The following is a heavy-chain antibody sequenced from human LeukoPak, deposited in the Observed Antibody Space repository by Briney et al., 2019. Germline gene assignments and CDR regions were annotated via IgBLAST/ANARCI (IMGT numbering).Heavy chain of an antibody. CDR2: IIPIFGTA. J-gene: IGHJ6*04. V-gene: IGHV1-69*06. Sequence: ASVKVSCKASGGTFSSYAISWVRQAPGQGLEWMGGIIPIFGTANYAQKFQGRVTITADKSTSTAYMELSSLRSEDTAVYYCAREDIVMVVAALDVWGKGTTVTISS. CDR1: GGTFSSYA. D-gene: IGHD2-15*01. CDR3: AREDIVMVVAALDV.